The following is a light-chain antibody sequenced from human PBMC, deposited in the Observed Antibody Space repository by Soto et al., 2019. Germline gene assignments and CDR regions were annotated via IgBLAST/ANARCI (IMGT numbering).Light chain of an antibody. CDR1: QSVSSN. Sequence: EIVMTQSPATLSVATGERATLSFRASQSVSSNLAWYQQKPGQAPRLLIYGVSTRATGIPARFSGSGSGTEFTLTISSLQSEDFAVYYCQQYNNWPLSFGQGTKVDI. V-gene: IGKV3-15*01. CDR3: QQYNNWPLS. CDR2: GVS. J-gene: IGKJ1*01.